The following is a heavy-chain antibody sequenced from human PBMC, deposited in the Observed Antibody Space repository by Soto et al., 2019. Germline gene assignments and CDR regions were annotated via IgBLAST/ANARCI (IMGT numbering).Heavy chain of an antibody. CDR1: GISFSSYA. Sequence: GGSLRLSCAASGISFSSYAMNWVRQAPGKGLVWVSRINSDRSSTTYADSVKGRFTISRDNAKNTLYLQMNSLRVEDTAVYYCARASWEIPLDYWGQGTLVTVSS. CDR3: ARASWEIPLDY. J-gene: IGHJ4*02. D-gene: IGHD1-26*01. CDR2: INSDRSST. V-gene: IGHV3-74*01.